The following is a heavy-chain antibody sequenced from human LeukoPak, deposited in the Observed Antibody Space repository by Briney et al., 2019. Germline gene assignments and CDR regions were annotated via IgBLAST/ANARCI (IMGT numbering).Heavy chain of an antibody. CDR3: TREIRYFDWFQADY. D-gene: IGHD3-9*01. Sequence: GGSLRLSCTASGFTFGDHSVSWFRQAPGKGLEWVGFIRSKAYGGTAEYAASVKGRFTISRDDSKSVAYLQMNSLKTEDTAVYYCTREIRYFDWFQADYWGQGTLVTVSS. V-gene: IGHV3-49*03. J-gene: IGHJ4*02. CDR1: GFTFGDHS. CDR2: IRSKAYGGTA.